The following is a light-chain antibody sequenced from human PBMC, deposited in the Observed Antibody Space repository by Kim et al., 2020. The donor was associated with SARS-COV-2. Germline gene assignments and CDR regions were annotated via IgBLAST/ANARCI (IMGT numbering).Light chain of an antibody. CDR3: QSYDSSNHWV. CDR1: RGCIASNY. Sequence: KTVTISCARSRGCIASNYVQWYHQRPGSAPTTVIYEDNQRPSGVPDRFSGSIDSSSNSASLTISGLKTEDEADYYCQSYDSSNHWVFGGGTQLTVL. J-gene: IGLJ3*02. V-gene: IGLV6-57*03. CDR2: EDN.